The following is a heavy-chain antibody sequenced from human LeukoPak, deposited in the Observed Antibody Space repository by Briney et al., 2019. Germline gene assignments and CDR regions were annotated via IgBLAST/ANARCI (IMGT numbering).Heavy chain of an antibody. J-gene: IGHJ4*02. V-gene: IGHV4-30-4*01. CDR1: GGSFSDYY. CDR3: AASTTVTTFGY. Sequence: SETLSLTCAVYGGSFSDYYWSWIRQPPGKGLEWIGYIYYSGSTYYNPSLKSRVTISVDTSKNQFSLKLSSVTAADTAVYYCAASTTVTTFGYWGQGTLVTVSS. CDR2: IYYSGST. D-gene: IGHD4-17*01.